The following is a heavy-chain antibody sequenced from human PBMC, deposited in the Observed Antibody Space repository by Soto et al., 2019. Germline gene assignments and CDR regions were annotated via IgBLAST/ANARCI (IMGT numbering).Heavy chain of an antibody. CDR1: GFTFSSYA. CDR2: ISSGGST. D-gene: IGHD3-3*01. Sequence: PGGSLRLSCAASGFTFSSYAMSWVRQAPGKGLEWVSVISSGGSTYYADSVKGRFTISRDNSKNTLYLEMKSLRAGDTAVYYCARDTLGGAYDFCHGGQGTLVTVSS. J-gene: IGHJ4*02. CDR3: ARDTLGGAYDFCH. V-gene: IGHV3-66*01.